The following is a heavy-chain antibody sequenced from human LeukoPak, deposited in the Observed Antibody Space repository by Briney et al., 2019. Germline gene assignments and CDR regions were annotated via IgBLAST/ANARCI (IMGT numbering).Heavy chain of an antibody. J-gene: IGHJ3*02. CDR1: GFTFDDYA. CDR3: AKVGASSAFDI. D-gene: IGHD1-26*01. CDR2: ISWNGGSI. Sequence: PGGSLRLSCAASGFTFDDYAMHWVRQAPGKGLEWVSGISWNGGSIGYADSVKGRFTISRDNAKNSLYLQMNSLRAEDMALYYCAKVGASSAFDIWGQGTMVTVSS. V-gene: IGHV3-9*03.